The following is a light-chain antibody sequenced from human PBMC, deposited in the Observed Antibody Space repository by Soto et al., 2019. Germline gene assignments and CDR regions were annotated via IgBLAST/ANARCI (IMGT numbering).Light chain of an antibody. CDR1: SSDVGGYNY. Sequence: QSALTQPASVSGSPGQSITISCTGTSSDVGGYNYVFWYQQHPGKAPKLMIYDVSNRPSGVSNRFSGSKSGNTASLTISGLQAEDEADYYCSSYTTSSTPFYVFGTGTKVT. CDR2: DVS. CDR3: SSYTTSSTPFYV. J-gene: IGLJ1*01. V-gene: IGLV2-14*01.